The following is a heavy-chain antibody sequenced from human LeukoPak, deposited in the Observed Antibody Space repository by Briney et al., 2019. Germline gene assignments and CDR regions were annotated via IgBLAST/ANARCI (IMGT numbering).Heavy chain of an antibody. J-gene: IGHJ4*02. CDR1: GFTFSNYW. CDR2: INGDGTGT. Sequence: GGSLRFSCAASGFTFSNYWMHWVRQAPGKGLVWVSRINGDGTGTSYADSVKGRFTISRDNAKNTLYLQMNSLRAEDTAVYYCAKDRSPGGPFDYWGQGTLVTVSS. V-gene: IGHV3-74*01. CDR3: AKDRSPGGPFDY. D-gene: IGHD4-23*01.